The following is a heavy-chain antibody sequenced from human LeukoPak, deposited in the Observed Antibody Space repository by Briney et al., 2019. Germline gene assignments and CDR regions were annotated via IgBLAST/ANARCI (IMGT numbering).Heavy chain of an antibody. CDR3: ARRRYQVIRRGHYMDV. Sequence: KPSETLSLTCAVHGGSFSGYYWSWIRQPPGKGLEWIGEINHSGSTNYSPSLKSRVTISVDTSKNQFSLKLSSVTAADTAVYYCARRRYQVIRRGHYMDVWGKGTTVTVSS. D-gene: IGHD2-2*01. CDR1: GGSFSGYY. V-gene: IGHV4-34*01. J-gene: IGHJ6*03. CDR2: INHSGST.